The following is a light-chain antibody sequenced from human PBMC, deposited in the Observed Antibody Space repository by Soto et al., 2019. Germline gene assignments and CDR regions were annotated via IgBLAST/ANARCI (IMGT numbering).Light chain of an antibody. CDR3: LQDHSYPWT. CDR1: QGIRND. V-gene: IGKV1-6*01. CDR2: GAS. J-gene: IGKJ1*01. Sequence: AIQLTQSPSSLSASVGDRVSITCRASQGIRNDLGWYQHKPGKAPKLLIHGASSLQSGVPSRFNGSASGTEFTLTISSLQPEDLASYYCLQDHSYPWTFGQGTKVEI.